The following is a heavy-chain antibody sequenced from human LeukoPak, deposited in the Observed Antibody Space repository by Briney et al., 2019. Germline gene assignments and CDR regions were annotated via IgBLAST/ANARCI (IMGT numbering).Heavy chain of an antibody. D-gene: IGHD6-13*01. J-gene: IGHJ6*04. CDR2: IKQDGSEK. V-gene: IGHV3-7*03. CDR1: GFTFSSYW. Sequence: GGSLRLSCAASGFTFSSYWMSWVRQAPGKGLEWVANIKQDGSEKYYVDPVKGRFTISRDNAKNSLYLQMNSLRAEDTAVYYCARVKYSSSWDVPGYYYGMDVWGKGTTVTVSS. CDR3: ARVKYSSSWDVPGYYYGMDV.